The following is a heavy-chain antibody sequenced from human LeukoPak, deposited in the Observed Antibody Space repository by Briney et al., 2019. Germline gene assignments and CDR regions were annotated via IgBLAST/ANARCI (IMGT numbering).Heavy chain of an antibody. Sequence: ALSLTCTVSGGSISSGSYYWTWIRQPAGKGLEWIGRIYPSGSTNYNPSLKSRVTMSVDTSKNQFSPKLSSVTAADTAIYYCAKYFCTGGNCYYFDHWGQGALVTVSS. CDR3: AKYFCTGGNCYYFDH. V-gene: IGHV4-61*02. CDR1: GGSISSGSYY. J-gene: IGHJ4*02. D-gene: IGHD2-15*01. CDR2: IYPSGST.